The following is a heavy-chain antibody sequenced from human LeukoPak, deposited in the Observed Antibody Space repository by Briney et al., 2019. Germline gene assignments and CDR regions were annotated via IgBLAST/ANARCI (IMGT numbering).Heavy chain of an antibody. J-gene: IGHJ4*02. D-gene: IGHD7-27*01. CDR2: IIPIFGTA. CDR1: GYTFTSYG. V-gene: IGHV1-69*13. Sequence: SVKVSCKASGYTFTSYGISWVRQAPGQGLEWMGGIIPIFGTANYAQKFQGRVTITADESTSTAYMELSSLRSEDTAVYYYASPGEGDYWGQGTLVTVSS. CDR3: ASPGEGDY.